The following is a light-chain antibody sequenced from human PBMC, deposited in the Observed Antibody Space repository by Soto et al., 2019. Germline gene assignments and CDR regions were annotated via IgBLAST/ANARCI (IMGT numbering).Light chain of an antibody. CDR3: HHDGSLVLT. CDR2: GAS. CDR1: QSVSSSY. Sequence: EIVLTQSPGTLSLSPGERATLSCRASQSVSSSYLAWYQQKPGQAPRLLIYGASSRPTGIPDRFSGSGSGTDFTLTISRMEPEDFAVYYCHHDGSLVLTFGGGTKVEIK. J-gene: IGKJ4*01. V-gene: IGKV3-20*01.